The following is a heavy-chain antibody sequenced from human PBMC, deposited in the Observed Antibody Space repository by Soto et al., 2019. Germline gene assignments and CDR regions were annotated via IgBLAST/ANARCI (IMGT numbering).Heavy chain of an antibody. CDR1: GFTFSSYA. D-gene: IGHD3-3*01. CDR3: ARETNDFWSGPPLYGMDV. V-gene: IGHV3-30-3*01. CDR2: ISYDGSNK. J-gene: IGHJ6*02. Sequence: GGSLRLSCAASGFTFSSYAMHWVRQTPGKGLEWVAVISYDGSNKYYADSVKGRFTISRDNSKNTLYLQMNSLRAEDTAVYYCARETNDFWSGPPLYGMDVWGQGTTVTVSS.